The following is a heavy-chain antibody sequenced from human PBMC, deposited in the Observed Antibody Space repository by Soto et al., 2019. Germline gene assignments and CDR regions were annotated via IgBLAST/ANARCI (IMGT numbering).Heavy chain of an antibody. CDR3: VTNRGYDFYYFDS. CDR1: GGSISGTSYY. J-gene: IGHJ4*02. Sequence: PSETLSFTCIVSGGSISGTSYYWGWIRQPPGKGLEWIGSIYYSGITYYNPSLKSRVSMSVDPSMNQFSMRLTSVTDADTAVYYCVTNRGYDFYYFDSWGQGAQVTVSS. CDR2: IYYSGIT. D-gene: IGHD5-12*01. V-gene: IGHV4-39*07.